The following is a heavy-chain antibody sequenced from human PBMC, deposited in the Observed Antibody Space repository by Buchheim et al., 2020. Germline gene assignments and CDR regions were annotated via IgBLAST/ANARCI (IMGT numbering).Heavy chain of an antibody. CDR1: GGSFSGYY. CDR3: ARGIPDPHYDSSGYYYFDY. Sequence: QVQLQQWGAGLLKPSETLSLTCAVYGGSFSGYYWSWIRQPPGKGLEWIGEINHSGSTNYNPSLKSRVTISVDTSKNQFSLKLSSVTAADTAVYYCARGIPDPHYDSSGYYYFDYWGQGTL. D-gene: IGHD3-22*01. V-gene: IGHV4-34*01. CDR2: INHSGST. J-gene: IGHJ4*02.